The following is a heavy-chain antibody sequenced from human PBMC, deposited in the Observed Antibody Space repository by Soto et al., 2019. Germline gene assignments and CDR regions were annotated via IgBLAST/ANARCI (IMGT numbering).Heavy chain of an antibody. Sequence: EVQLVQSGAEVKKPGESLKISCKGSGYSFTSYWIGWVRQMSGKGLEWMGIIYPGDSDTRYSPSFQGQVTISADKSISTAYLQWSSLKASDTAMYYCARYCTNGVCYRAGLYGMDVWGQGTTVTVSS. CDR3: ARYCTNGVCYRAGLYGMDV. D-gene: IGHD2-8*01. CDR2: IYPGDSDT. V-gene: IGHV5-51*01. CDR1: GYSFTSYW. J-gene: IGHJ6*02.